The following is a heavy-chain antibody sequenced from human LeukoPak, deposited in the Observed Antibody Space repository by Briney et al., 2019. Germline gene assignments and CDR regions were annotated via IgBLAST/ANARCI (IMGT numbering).Heavy chain of an antibody. CDR3: ARDRVVRGVIAPLDY. V-gene: IGHV3-30*19. Sequence: GRSLRLSCAASGFTFSSYGMHWVRQAPGKGLEWVAVISYDGSNKYYADSVKGRFTISRDNSKNTLYLQMNSLRAEDTAVYYCARDRVVRGVIAPLDYWGQGTLVTVSS. D-gene: IGHD3-10*01. CDR2: ISYDGSNK. CDR1: GFTFSSYG. J-gene: IGHJ4*02.